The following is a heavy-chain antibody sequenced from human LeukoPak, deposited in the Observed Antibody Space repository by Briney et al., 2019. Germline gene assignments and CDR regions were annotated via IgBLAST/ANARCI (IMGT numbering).Heavy chain of an antibody. CDR2: IYYSGST. Sequence: PSGTLSLTCTVSGGSLSSYYWGWVRPTPREGLGGVGYIYYSGSTNYNPSLKSRVTISVDTSKNQFSLKLSSVTAADTAVYYCARDKRYFDPYLDYWGQGTLVTVSS. CDR1: GGSLSSYY. V-gene: IGHV4-59*01. CDR3: ARDKRYFDPYLDY. J-gene: IGHJ4*02. D-gene: IGHD3-9*01.